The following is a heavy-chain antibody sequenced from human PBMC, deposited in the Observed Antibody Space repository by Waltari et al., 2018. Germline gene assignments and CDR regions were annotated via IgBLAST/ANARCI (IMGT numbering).Heavy chain of an antibody. D-gene: IGHD6-13*01. Sequence: EVQLVESGGGLVKPGGSLRLSCAASGFTFSSYSMNWVRQAPGKGLEWVSSISSSSSYIYYADSVKGRFTISRDNAKNSLYLQMNSLRAEDTAVYYCARGTSSSSHLFSFDYWGQGTLVTVSS. V-gene: IGHV3-21*01. CDR3: ARGTSSSSHLFSFDY. CDR1: GFTFSSYS. J-gene: IGHJ4*02. CDR2: ISSSSSYI.